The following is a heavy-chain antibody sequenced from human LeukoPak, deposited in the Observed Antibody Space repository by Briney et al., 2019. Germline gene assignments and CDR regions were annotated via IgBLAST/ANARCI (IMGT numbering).Heavy chain of an antibody. CDR2: IYYSGST. Sequence: PSETLSLICTGSGDSISSYYWSWIRQPPGKGLEWIGYIYYSGSTNYNPSLKSRVTISVDTSKNQCSLKLSSVTAADTAVYYCARGQELFDYWGQGTLVTVSP. V-gene: IGHV4-59*01. CDR1: GDSISSYY. CDR3: ARGQELFDY. J-gene: IGHJ4*02. D-gene: IGHD6-13*01.